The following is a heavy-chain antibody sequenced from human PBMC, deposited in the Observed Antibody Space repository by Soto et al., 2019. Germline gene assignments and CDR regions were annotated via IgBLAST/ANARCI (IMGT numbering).Heavy chain of an antibody. CDR1: GFTFSSYG. Sequence: QVPLVESGGGVVQPGRSLRLSCAASGFTFSSYGMHWVRQAPGKGLEWVGVIWYDGSNQYYADSVKGRFTISRDNSKNTLYLQMNNLRADDTAVYYCSKGDTSSGWYGSDYWGQGTLVTVSS. CDR2: IWYDGSNQ. V-gene: IGHV3-33*06. J-gene: IGHJ4*02. CDR3: SKGDTSSGWYGSDY. D-gene: IGHD6-19*01.